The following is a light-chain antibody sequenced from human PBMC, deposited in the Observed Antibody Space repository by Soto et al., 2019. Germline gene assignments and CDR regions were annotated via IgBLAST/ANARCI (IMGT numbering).Light chain of an antibody. CDR2: GVS. Sequence: EIVLTQSPGTLSFSPGERATLSCRASQSVSSNYFAWYQQKPGQAPRLLIYGVSSRPTGIPDRFSGSGSGTDFTLTISRLEPEDFAVYYCEQYGSSPRTFGQGTKVDIK. CDR3: EQYGSSPRT. CDR1: QSVSSNY. V-gene: IGKV3-20*01. J-gene: IGKJ1*01.